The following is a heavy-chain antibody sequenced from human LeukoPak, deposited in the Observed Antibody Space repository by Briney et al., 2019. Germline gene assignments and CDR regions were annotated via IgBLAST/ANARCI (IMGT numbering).Heavy chain of an antibody. V-gene: IGHV4-59*01. CDR2: TYYSGST. Sequence: SETLSLTCTVSGGPISSYYWSWIRQPPGKGLEWIGYTYYSGSTNYNPSLKSRVTISVDTSKNQFSLKLSSVTAADTAVYYCARVTTYYYDSSGPNWFDPWGQGTLVTVSS. D-gene: IGHD3-22*01. J-gene: IGHJ5*02. CDR1: GGPISSYY. CDR3: ARVTTYYYDSSGPNWFDP.